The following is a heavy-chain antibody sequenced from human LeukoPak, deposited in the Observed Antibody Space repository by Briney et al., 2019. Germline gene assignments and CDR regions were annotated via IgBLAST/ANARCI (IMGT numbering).Heavy chain of an antibody. D-gene: IGHD6-19*01. CDR2: ISWNSGSI. CDR1: GFTFDDYA. Sequence: GGSLRLSCAASGFTFDDYAMHWVRQAPGKGLEWVSGISWNSGSIGYADSVKGRFTISRDNAKSSLYLQMNSLRAEDTALYYCAKGSLGEEQWLVRSGFDYWGQGTLVTVSS. J-gene: IGHJ4*02. CDR3: AKGSLGEEQWLVRSGFDY. V-gene: IGHV3-9*01.